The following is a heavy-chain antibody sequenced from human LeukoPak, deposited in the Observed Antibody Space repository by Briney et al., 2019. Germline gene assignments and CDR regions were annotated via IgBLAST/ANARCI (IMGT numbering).Heavy chain of an antibody. J-gene: IGHJ4*02. D-gene: IGHD2-2*01. V-gene: IGHV3-23*01. CDR1: GFTFTNFS. CDR2: IIGGAGGT. Sequence: PGGSLRLSCADSGFTFTNFSMSWVRQAPGKGLEWVSGIIGGAGGTYYADSVKGRFTISRDNAKNTLYLQMNSLRAEDTAVYYCAHGSMYQLDYWGQGTLVTVSS. CDR3: AHGSMYQLDY.